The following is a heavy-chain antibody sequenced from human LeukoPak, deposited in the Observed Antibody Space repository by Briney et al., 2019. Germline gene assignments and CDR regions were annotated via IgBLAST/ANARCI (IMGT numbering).Heavy chain of an antibody. V-gene: IGHV3-7*01. CDR3: ARENWSNDY. J-gene: IGHJ4*02. CDR1: GFTFTTYY. D-gene: IGHD1-1*01. CDR2: ISQDGRTK. Sequence: PAGSLRLSCAASGFTFTTYYMTWVRQAPGKGLEWLANISQDGRTKYYADSVEGRFAISRDNAINSVFLQMHSVRAEDTAVYYCARENWSNDYWGQGTLVTVSS.